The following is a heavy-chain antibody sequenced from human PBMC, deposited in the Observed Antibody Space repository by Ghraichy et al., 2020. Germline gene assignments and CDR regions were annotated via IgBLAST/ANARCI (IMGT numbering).Heavy chain of an antibody. J-gene: IGHJ3*02. D-gene: IGHD6-6*01. CDR3: ARMGYGTSSGFAGFDI. CDR1: GGSIKSYY. V-gene: IGHV4-4*07. CDR2: VYSSGRAN. Sequence: SETLSLTCSVSGGSIKSYYWNWIRQPAGEGLEWIGRVYSSGRANNYNPSLQSRVTMSVDTSKNQISLNLRSVSAADTAVYYCARMGYGTSSGFAGFDIWGQGTLVTVSA.